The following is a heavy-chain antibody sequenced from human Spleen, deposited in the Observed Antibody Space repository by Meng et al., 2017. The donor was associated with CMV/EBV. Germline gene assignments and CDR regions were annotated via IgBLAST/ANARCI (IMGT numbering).Heavy chain of an antibody. CDR1: GYNFTGYY. J-gene: IGHJ6*02. Sequence: DSVKVSCKASGYNFTGYYIHWVRQAPGQGLEWMGWINPNSGGTNYAQKFQGRITMTGDTSITTAYMELSRLRSDDMAVYHCARVKRYCTGGTCSSTGYYGMDVWGQGTTVTVSS. CDR3: ARVKRYCTGGTCSSTGYYGMDV. D-gene: IGHD2-15*01. V-gene: IGHV1-2*02. CDR2: INPNSGGT.